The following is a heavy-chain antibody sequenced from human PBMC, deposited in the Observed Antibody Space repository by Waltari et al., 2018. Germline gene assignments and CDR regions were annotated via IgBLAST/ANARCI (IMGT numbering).Heavy chain of an antibody. V-gene: IGHV3-21*01. D-gene: IGHD2-15*01. CDR2: MGSSSRYI. J-gene: IGHJ6*03. CDR3: ARASTTPNYYYYMDV. Sequence: EVQLVESGGGLVKPGGSLRLSCAASGFTLNYYSVNWVRQAPGKWLGWVSFMGSSSRYIYYADSVKGRFTISRDNAKNSVDLQMNSLRAEDTAVYYCARASTTPNYYYYMDVWGKGTTVTISS. CDR1: GFTLNYYS.